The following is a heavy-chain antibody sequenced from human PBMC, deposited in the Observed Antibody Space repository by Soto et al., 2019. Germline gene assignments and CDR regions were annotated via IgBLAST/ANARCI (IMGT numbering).Heavy chain of an antibody. Sequence: LQLQESGPGLVKPSETLSLSCTVSGGSVSSSTYYWGWIRQPPGKGLEWIGSFYYSGSTYYNPSLTSRGTISVDTSKNQFSLKRSSVTAADTAVYYCARRGIAVALYSWGQGTLVTVSS. D-gene: IGHD6-19*01. CDR3: ARRGIAVALYS. V-gene: IGHV4-39*01. J-gene: IGHJ4*02. CDR1: GGSVSSSTYY. CDR2: FYYSGST.